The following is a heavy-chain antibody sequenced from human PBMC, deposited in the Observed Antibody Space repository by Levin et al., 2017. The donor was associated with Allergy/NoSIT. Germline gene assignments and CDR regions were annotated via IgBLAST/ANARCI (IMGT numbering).Heavy chain of an antibody. D-gene: IGHD6-13*01. V-gene: IGHV1-8*01. CDR1: GYTFTSYE. Sequence: ASVKVSCKASGYTFTSYEINWVRQATGQGLEWMGWMNPNTGNTRFAQKFQGRVTMTSDTSISAAYMDLSSLRSEDTAVYYCARAPTYSTSWYYFDNWGQGTLVTVSS. CDR3: ARAPTYSTSWYYFDN. J-gene: IGHJ4*02. CDR2: MNPNTGNT.